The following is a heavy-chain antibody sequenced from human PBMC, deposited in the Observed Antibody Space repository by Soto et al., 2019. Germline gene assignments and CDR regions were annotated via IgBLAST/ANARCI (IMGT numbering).Heavy chain of an antibody. D-gene: IGHD2-2*01. Sequence: SETLSLTGEVSGVSVSNRTHYWTWIRQPPGKGLEWIGFLYYGGTNYNPSLNSRLTIALDTSKNQISLNLSSVTAADTAVYYCVREVGLTARPDAKYYYYAWDVWRQGTTVTVSS. CDR1: GVSVSNRTHY. J-gene: IGHJ6*02. V-gene: IGHV4-61*01. CDR2: LYYGGT. CDR3: VREVGLTARPDAKYYYYAWDV.